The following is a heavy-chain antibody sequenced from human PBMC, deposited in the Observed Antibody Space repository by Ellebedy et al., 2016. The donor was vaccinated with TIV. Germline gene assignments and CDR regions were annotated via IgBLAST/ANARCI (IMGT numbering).Heavy chain of an antibody. CDR1: GFTFSSYG. V-gene: IGHV3-30*18. Sequence: GGSLRLXXAASGFTFSSYGMHWVRQAPGKGLEWVAVISYDGSNKYYADSVKGRFTISRDNSKNTLYLQMNSLRAEDTAVYYCAKVLRYFDWLFGPGWFDPWGQGTLVTVSS. D-gene: IGHD3-9*01. J-gene: IGHJ5*02. CDR3: AKVLRYFDWLFGPGWFDP. CDR2: ISYDGSNK.